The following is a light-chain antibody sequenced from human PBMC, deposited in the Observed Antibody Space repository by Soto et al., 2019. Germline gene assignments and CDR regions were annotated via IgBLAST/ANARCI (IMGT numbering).Light chain of an antibody. CDR2: EGS. CDR1: SSDVGGYDY. Sequence: QSALTQPASVSGSPGQSITISCTGTSSDVGGYDYVSWYQQQPGKAPKLMIYEGSNRPSGVSNRFSGSKSGKTASLTISGLQAEDEADYYCSSYTSSSTLGFGTGTKVTVL. CDR3: SSYTSSSTLG. J-gene: IGLJ1*01. V-gene: IGLV2-14*01.